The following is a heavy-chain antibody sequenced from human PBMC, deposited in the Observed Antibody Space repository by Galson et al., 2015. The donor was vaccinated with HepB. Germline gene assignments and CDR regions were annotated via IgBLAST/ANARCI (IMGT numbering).Heavy chain of an antibody. V-gene: IGHV3-66*02. Sequence: SLRLSCAASEFTVNTNHMSWVRQAPGKGLEWVAVIYSDDNTNYADSVKGRFTISRAKSKNTLYLQMYSLGPEDTAVYYCARDQGDDYVSYYYYHGMDVWGQGTTVTVSS. CDR2: IYSDDNT. J-gene: IGHJ6*02. CDR3: ARDQGDDYVSYYYYHGMDV. D-gene: IGHD4-17*01. CDR1: EFTVNTNH.